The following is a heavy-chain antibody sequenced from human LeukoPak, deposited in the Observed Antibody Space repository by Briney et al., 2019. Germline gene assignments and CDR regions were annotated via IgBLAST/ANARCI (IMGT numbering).Heavy chain of an antibody. CDR1: GFSFSSYW. Sequence: GGSLRLSCAVSGFSFSSYWMSWVRQAPGKGLEWVANINQDGSEKYYVDSLKGRFTISRDNAKNSLYLQLNNLRAEDTAVYYCARNKIVGATYFDYWGQGTLVTVSS. V-gene: IGHV3-7*01. D-gene: IGHD1-26*01. CDR3: ARNKIVGATYFDY. J-gene: IGHJ4*02. CDR2: INQDGSEK.